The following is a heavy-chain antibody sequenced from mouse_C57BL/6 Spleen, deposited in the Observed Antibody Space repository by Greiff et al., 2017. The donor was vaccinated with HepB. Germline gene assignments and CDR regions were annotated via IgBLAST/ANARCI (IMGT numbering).Heavy chain of an antibody. CDR3: AGRYGSRWAMDY. D-gene: IGHD1-1*01. J-gene: IGHJ4*01. CDR2: ISSGSSTI. V-gene: IGHV5-17*01. Sequence: EVKLVESGGGLVKPGGSLKLSCAASGFTFSDYGMHWVRQAPEKGLEWVAYISSGSSTIYNADTVKGRFTISRDNAKYTLFLQMTSLRSEDTAMYYCAGRYGSRWAMDYWGQGTSVTVSS. CDR1: GFTFSDYG.